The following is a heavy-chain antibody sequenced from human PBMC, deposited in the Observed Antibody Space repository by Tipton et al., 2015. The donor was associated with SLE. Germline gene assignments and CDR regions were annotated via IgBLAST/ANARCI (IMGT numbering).Heavy chain of an antibody. V-gene: IGHV3-48*01. J-gene: IGHJ4*02. CDR2: ISSSSSTI. CDR3: AKAMSRTSCFDY. D-gene: IGHD2-2*01. CDR1: GFSFSGYS. Sequence: SLRLSCAVSGFSFSGYSMNWVRQAPGKGLEWVSYISSSSSTIHYADSVKGRSTISRDNSKNTLYLQVNSLRAEDTAVYYCAKAMSRTSCFDYWGQGTLVTVSS.